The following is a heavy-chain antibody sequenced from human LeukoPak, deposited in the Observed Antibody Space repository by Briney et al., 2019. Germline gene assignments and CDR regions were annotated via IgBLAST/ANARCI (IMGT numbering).Heavy chain of an antibody. CDR3: ASTGEVGATVDY. CDR2: IYYSGST. D-gene: IGHD1-26*01. V-gene: IGHV4-39*01. Sequence: SETLSLTRTVSGGSISGSSYYWGWIRQPPGKGLEWIGSIYYSGSTYHNPSLKSRVTISVDMSKNQFSLKLSSVTAADTAVYYCASTGEVGATVDYWGQGTLVTVSS. J-gene: IGHJ4*02. CDR1: GGSISGSSYY.